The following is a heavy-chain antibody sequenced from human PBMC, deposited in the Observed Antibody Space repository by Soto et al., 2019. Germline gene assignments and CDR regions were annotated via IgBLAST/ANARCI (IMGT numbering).Heavy chain of an antibody. CDR3: ARDLSPRRYSYGHDY. D-gene: IGHD5-18*01. CDR1: GFTFSSYS. J-gene: IGHJ4*02. CDR2: ISSSSSYI. Sequence: EVQLVESGGGLVKPGGSLRLSCAASGFTFSSYSMNWVRQAPGKGLEWVSSISSSSSYIYYADSVKGRFTISRDNAKNSLYLQMNILRAEDTAVYYCARDLSPRRYSYGHDYWGQGTLVTVSS. V-gene: IGHV3-21*01.